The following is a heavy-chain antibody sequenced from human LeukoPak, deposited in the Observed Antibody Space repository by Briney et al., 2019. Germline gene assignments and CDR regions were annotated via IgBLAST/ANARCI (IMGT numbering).Heavy chain of an antibody. J-gene: IGHJ5*02. CDR1: GGSISSSSYY. D-gene: IGHD2-15*01. CDR3: ARGRYCSGGSCYTDRFDP. Sequence: SETLSLTCTVSGGSISSSSYYWGWIRQPPGKGLEWIGNIYYSGSTYYNPSLESRVTMSLDTSKSQFSLNLSSVTAADTAVYYCARGRYCSGGSCYTDRFDPWGQGTLVTVSS. V-gene: IGHV4-39*07. CDR2: IYYSGST.